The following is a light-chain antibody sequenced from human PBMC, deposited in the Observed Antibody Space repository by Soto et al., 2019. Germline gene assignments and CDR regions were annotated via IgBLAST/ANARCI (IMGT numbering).Light chain of an antibody. Sequence: DIQMTQSPSSLSASVGDRVTITCRASQSISYYLNWYQQKQGRAPRLLIYSTSTLQSGVPSKFIGSASGTDFTLTISSRQPEDFATYYCQQSYSTPWTFGQGTKVEIK. CDR3: QQSYSTPWT. J-gene: IGKJ1*01. CDR2: STS. V-gene: IGKV1-39*01. CDR1: QSISYY.